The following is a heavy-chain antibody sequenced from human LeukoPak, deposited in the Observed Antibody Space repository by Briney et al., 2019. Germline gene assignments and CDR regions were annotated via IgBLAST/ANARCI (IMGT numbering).Heavy chain of an antibody. CDR2: INGLGGGT. CDR1: GFIFDDYA. D-gene: IGHD3-22*01. Sequence: GGSLRLSCEASGFIFDDYALHWVRLAPGKGLEWVSGINGLGGGTAYADSVKGRFTISRDNDKNSLYLQMNSLRAEDTAVYYCARDFHVRLYDIGGYSYWGQGTLVTVSS. V-gene: IGHV3-9*01. CDR3: ARDFHVRLYDIGGYSY. J-gene: IGHJ4*02.